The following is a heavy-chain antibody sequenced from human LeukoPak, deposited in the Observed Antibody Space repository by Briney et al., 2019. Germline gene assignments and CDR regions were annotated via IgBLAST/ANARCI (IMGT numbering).Heavy chain of an antibody. D-gene: IGHD1-14*01. CDR3: ARGVEPLAANTLAY. J-gene: IGHJ4*02. V-gene: IGHV3-53*01. CDR2: LYSDGNT. CDR1: GFTVITND. Sequence: GGTLRLSCAASGFTVITNDMTWVRQAPGKGLEWVSVLYSDGNTKYADSVQGRFTISRDNSKNTLYLEMNSLSPDDTAVYYCARGVEPLAANTLAYWGQGTLVTVSS.